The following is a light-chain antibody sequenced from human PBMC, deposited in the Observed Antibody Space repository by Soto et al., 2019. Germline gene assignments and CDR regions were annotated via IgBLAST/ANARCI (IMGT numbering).Light chain of an antibody. CDR2: EAS. CDR1: QSVSSY. V-gene: IGKV3-11*01. CDR3: QQRSNWLIT. J-gene: IGKJ5*01. Sequence: EIVLTQSPATLSLSPGERATLSCRASQSVSSYLAWYQQKPGQAPRLLMYEASTRATGIPARFSGGGSGTDFTLTISSLEPEDFAVYYCQQRSNWLITFGQGTRLEI.